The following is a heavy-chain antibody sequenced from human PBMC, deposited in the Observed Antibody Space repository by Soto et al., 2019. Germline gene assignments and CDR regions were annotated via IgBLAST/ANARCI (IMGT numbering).Heavy chain of an antibody. D-gene: IGHD2-15*01. CDR3: AKGPLDDCLGGSCHFDH. J-gene: IGHJ4*02. CDR2: ISVSGANT. Sequence: GGSLRLSCVASGFKFSSYALTWVRQAPGKGLEWVSVISVSGANTYYADSVKGRFTISRDNVEDTLFLQLNNVRGDDTAVYFCAKGPLDDCLGGSCHFDHWGQGVLVTVS. V-gene: IGHV3-23*01. CDR1: GFKFSSYA.